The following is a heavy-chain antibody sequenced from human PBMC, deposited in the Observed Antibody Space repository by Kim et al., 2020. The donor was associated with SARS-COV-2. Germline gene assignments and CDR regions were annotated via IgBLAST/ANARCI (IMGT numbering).Heavy chain of an antibody. CDR3: ARGYSSSWSYFDY. V-gene: IGHV3-30*01. D-gene: IGHD6-13*01. Sequence: YADSVKGRFTISRDNSKNTLYLQMNSLRAEDTAVYYCARGYSSSWSYFDYWGQGTLVTVSS. J-gene: IGHJ4*02.